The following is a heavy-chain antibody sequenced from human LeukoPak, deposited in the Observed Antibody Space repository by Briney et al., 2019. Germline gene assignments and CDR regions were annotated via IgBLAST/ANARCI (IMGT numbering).Heavy chain of an antibody. D-gene: IGHD6-6*01. CDR2: IYTSGST. Sequence: SETLSLTCTVPGGSISRYYWSWIRQPAGKGLEWIGRIYTSGSTNYNPSLKSRVTMSVDTSKNQFSLKVSSVTAADTAVYYCAREKYSPGAVDYWGQGSLVTVSS. J-gene: IGHJ4*02. CDR1: GGSISRYY. CDR3: AREKYSPGAVDY. V-gene: IGHV4-4*07.